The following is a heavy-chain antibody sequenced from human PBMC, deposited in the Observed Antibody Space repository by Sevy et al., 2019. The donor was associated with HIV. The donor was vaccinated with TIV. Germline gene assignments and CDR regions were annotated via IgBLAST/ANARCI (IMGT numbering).Heavy chain of an antibody. CDR1: GFTFSSYA. CDR3: AKVGSGKIVVVPAAAFDI. J-gene: IGHJ3*02. Sequence: GGSLRLSCAASGFTFSSYAMSWVRQAPGKGLEWVSAISGSGGSPYYADSVKGRFTISRDNSKNTLYLQMNSLRAEDTAVYYWAKVGSGKIVVVPAAAFDIWGQGTMVTVSS. V-gene: IGHV3-23*01. CDR2: ISGSGGSP. D-gene: IGHD2-2*01.